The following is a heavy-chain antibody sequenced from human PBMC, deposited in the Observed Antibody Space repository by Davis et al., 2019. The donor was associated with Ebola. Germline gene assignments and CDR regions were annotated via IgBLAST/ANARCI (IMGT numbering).Heavy chain of an antibody. D-gene: IGHD2-15*01. CDR2: ISYDGSNK. CDR3: AREDGYCSGGSCQNWFDP. CDR1: GFTFSSYG. J-gene: IGHJ5*02. Sequence: GESLKISCAASGFTFSSYGMHWVRQAPGKGLEWAAVISYDGSNKYYADSVKGRSTISRDNSKNTLYLQRNSLRAEDTAVYYCAREDGYCSGGSCQNWFDPWGQGTLVTVSS. V-gene: IGHV3-30*03.